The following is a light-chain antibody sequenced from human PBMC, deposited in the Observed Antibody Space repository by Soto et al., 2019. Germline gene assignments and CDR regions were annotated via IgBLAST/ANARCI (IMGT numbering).Light chain of an antibody. CDR3: SSYTSSRTLYV. V-gene: IGLV2-14*01. J-gene: IGLJ1*01. CDR2: EVS. CDR1: SSDVGGYNY. Sequence: QSALTQPASVSGSPGQSITISCTGTSSDVGGYNYVSWYQQHPGKAPKLMIYEVSNRPSGVSNRFSGSKSGNTASRNISGLQAEDEADYYCSSYTSSRTLYVFGTGTKLTVL.